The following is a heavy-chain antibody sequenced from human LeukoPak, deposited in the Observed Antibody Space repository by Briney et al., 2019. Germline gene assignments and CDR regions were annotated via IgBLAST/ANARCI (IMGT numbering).Heavy chain of an antibody. J-gene: IGHJ4*02. D-gene: IGHD3-22*01. CDR3: ARDFDDYYDSSGYYDY. CDR2: IYTSGST. V-gene: IGHV4-61*02. Sequence: ASETLSLTCTVSGGSISSGSYYWSWIRQPAGKGLEWIGRIYTSGSTNYNPSLKSRVTISVDTSKNQFSLKLSSVTAADTAVYYCARDFDDYYDSSGYYDYWGQGTLVTVSS. CDR1: GGSISSGSYY.